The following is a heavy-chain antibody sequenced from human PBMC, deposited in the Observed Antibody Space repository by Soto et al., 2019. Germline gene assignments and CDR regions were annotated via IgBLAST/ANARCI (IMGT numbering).Heavy chain of an antibody. D-gene: IGHD6-13*01. CDR2: INHSGST. Sequence: QVQLQQWGAGLLKPSETLSLTCAVYGGSFSGYYWSWIRQPPGKGLEWMGEINHSGSTNYNPSLKSRVTISVDTSKNQFSLKLSSVTAADTAVYYCARERRWQQLPGGWFDPWGQGTLVTVSS. CDR1: GGSFSGYY. V-gene: IGHV4-34*01. CDR3: ARERRWQQLPGGWFDP. J-gene: IGHJ5*02.